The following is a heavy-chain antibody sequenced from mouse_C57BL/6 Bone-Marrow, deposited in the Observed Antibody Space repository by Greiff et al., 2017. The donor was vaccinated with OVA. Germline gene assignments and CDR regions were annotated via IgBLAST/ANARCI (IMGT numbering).Heavy chain of an antibody. Sequence: VQLQQSGAELVKPGASVKISCKASGYAFSSYWMNWVKQRPGKGLEWIGQIYPGDGDTNYNGKFKGKATLTADKSSSTAYMQLSSLTSEDSAVYFCAREGIYYDPFAYWGQGTLVTVSA. CDR1: GYAFSSYW. J-gene: IGHJ3*01. CDR3: AREGIYYDPFAY. CDR2: IYPGDGDT. V-gene: IGHV1-80*01. D-gene: IGHD2-4*01.